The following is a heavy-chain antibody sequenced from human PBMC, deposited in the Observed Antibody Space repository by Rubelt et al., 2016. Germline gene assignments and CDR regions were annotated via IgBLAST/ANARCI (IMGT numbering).Heavy chain of an antibody. J-gene: IGHJ5*02. CDR2: TSHDGTNQ. Sequence: GGGVVQPGRSLRLSCAASGFTFSSHGMHWVRQAPGKGLEWVAVTSHDGTNQFYGDSVKGRFTISRDNSKNTLYLQMNNLRVDDTAGYFCAKEPFPWGYGYRFQSWGQGTLVTVSA. CDR1: GFTFSSHG. CDR3: AKEPFPWGYGYRFQS. D-gene: IGHD5-18*01. V-gene: IGHV3-30*18.